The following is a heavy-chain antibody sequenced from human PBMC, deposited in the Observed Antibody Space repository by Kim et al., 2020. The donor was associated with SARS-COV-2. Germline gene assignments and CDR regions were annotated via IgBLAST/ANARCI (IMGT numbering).Heavy chain of an antibody. Sequence: RGNTHSNPPLKSRVTISVDTSKNQFSLRLSSVTAADTAVYYCARSRRGEYWGQGSLVTVSS. D-gene: IGHD3-10*01. CDR3: ARSRRGEY. J-gene: IGHJ4*02. CDR2: RGNT. V-gene: IGHV4-4*08.